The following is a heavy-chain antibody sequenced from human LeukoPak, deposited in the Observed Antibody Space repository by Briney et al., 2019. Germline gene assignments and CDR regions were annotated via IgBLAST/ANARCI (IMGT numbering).Heavy chain of an antibody. CDR1: GGSFSGYY. Sequence: SETLSLTCAVYGGSFSGYYWSWIRQPPGKGLEWIGEINHSGSTNYNPSLKSRVTISVDTSKNQFSLKLSPVTAADTAAYYCARVPRGSSPIDYWGQGTLVTVSS. D-gene: IGHD3-10*01. J-gene: IGHJ4*02. CDR3: ARVPRGSSPIDY. V-gene: IGHV4-34*01. CDR2: INHSGST.